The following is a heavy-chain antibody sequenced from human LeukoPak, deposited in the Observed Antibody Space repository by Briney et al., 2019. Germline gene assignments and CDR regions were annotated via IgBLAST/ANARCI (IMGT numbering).Heavy chain of an antibody. CDR1: GFTFSSYA. V-gene: IGHV3-30-3*01. CDR3: ARDVTTTTGMDV. CDR2: ISYDGSNK. D-gene: IGHD1-1*01. Sequence: GRSLRLSCAASGFTFSSYAMHWVRQAPGKGLEWVAVISYDGSNKYYADPVKGRFTISRDNSKNTLYLQMNSLRAEDTAVYYCARDVTTTTGMDVWGQGTTVTVSS. J-gene: IGHJ6*02.